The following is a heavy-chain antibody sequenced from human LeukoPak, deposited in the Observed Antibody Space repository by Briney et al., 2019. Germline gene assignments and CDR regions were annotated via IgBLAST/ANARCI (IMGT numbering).Heavy chain of an antibody. J-gene: IGHJ5*02. CDR1: GGSISSSSYY. D-gene: IGHD2-15*01. V-gene: IGHV4-39*01. CDR3: ARHLVYGHCSGGSCHSGFDP. CDR2: YYSGST. Sequence: PSETLSLTCTVSGGSISSSSYYWGWIRQPPGKGLEWIVYYSGSTYYNPSLKSRVTISVDTSKNQFSLKLSSVTAADTAVYYCARHLVYGHCSGGSCHSGFDPWGQGTLVTVSS.